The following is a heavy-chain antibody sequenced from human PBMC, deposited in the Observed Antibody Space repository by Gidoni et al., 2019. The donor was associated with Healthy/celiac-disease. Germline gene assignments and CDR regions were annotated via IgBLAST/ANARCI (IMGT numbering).Heavy chain of an antibody. CDR3: AKEKDGSHHYYYYYMDV. V-gene: IGHV3-23*01. CDR2: ISGSGGST. D-gene: IGHD2-15*01. CDR1: GFTFSSYA. J-gene: IGHJ6*03. Sequence: EVQLLESGGGLVEPGGSLRLACAASGFTFSSYAMGWVRQAPGKGLEWVSAISGSGGSTYYADSVKGRFTISRDNSKNTLYLQMNSLRAEDTAVYYCAKEKDGSHHYYYYYMDVWGKGTTVTVSS.